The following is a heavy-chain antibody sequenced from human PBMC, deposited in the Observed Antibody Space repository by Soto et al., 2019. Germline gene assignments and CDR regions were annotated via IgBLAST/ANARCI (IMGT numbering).Heavy chain of an antibody. CDR1: GGSFSGYY. D-gene: IGHD3-22*01. J-gene: IGHJ4*02. CDR3: ATVEYYDSSGDPDY. CDR2: INHSGST. Sequence: SETLSLTCAVYGGSFSGYYWSWIRQPPGKGLEWIGEINHSGSTNYNPSLKSRVTISVDTSKNQFSLKLSSVTAADTAVYYCATVEYYDSSGDPDYWGQGTLVTVSS. V-gene: IGHV4-34*01.